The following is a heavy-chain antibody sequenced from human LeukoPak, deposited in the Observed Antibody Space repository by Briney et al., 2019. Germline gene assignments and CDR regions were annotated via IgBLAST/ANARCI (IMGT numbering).Heavy chain of an antibody. Sequence: NPSETLSLTCTVSGGSISSYYWSWIRQPPGKGLEWIGYIYYSGSTNYNPSLKSRVTISVDTSKNQFSLKLSSVTAADTAVYYCARSSRRGSAMDYWGQGTLVTVSS. CDR1: GGSISSYY. CDR2: IYYSGST. V-gene: IGHV4-59*01. D-gene: IGHD1-26*01. J-gene: IGHJ4*02. CDR3: ARSSRRGSAMDY.